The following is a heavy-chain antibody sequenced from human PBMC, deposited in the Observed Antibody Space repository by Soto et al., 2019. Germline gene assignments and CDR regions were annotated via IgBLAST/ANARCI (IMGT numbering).Heavy chain of an antibody. Sequence: SETLSLTCTISGGSFGTNYWSWIRQSPGKGLEWIGYTYHTGSTKYNPSLKSRATISVDTSKNQFSLTLNSAAAADTAVYYCATDSAGRGPFDPWGQGILVTVSS. D-gene: IGHD3-10*01. CDR2: TYHTGST. V-gene: IGHV4-59*01. CDR3: ATDSAGRGPFDP. J-gene: IGHJ5*02. CDR1: GGSFGTNY.